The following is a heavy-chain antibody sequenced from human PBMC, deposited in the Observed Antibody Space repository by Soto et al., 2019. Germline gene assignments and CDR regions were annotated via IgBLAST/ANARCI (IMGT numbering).Heavy chain of an antibody. D-gene: IGHD6-19*01. CDR1: GFSFSDYF. Sequence: ASVKVSCKASGFSFSDYFMHWVRQAPGQGLEWMGIINPSGDSRNYAQKFQGRVTISVDTSKNQFSLKLSSVTAADTAVYYCARAVAGPFYYYYYGMDVWGQGTTVTVSS. V-gene: IGHV1-46*01. CDR2: INPSGDSR. J-gene: IGHJ6*02. CDR3: ARAVAGPFYYYYYGMDV.